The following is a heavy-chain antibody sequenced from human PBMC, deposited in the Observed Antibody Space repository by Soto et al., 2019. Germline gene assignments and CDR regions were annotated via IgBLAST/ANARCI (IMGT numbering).Heavy chain of an antibody. CDR2: IHSSGRT. CDR3: ARHNWNYGVY. V-gene: IGHV4-39*01. CDR1: GGSISSSSNY. J-gene: IGHJ4*02. D-gene: IGHD1-20*01. Sequence: SETLSLTCTVSGGSISSSSNYLAWIRQPPGKGLEWIGSIHSSGRTFSNASLKSRVTISVDTSKSQFSLKLSSVTAADTALYYCARHNWNYGVYWGPGTMLTV.